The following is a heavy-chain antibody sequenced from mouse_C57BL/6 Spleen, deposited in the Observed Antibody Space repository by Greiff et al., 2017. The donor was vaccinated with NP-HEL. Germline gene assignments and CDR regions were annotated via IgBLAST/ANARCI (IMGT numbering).Heavy chain of an antibody. V-gene: IGHV1-82*01. CDR1: GYAFSSSW. J-gene: IGHJ4*01. D-gene: IGHD1-1*01. Sequence: VQLQQSGPELVKPGASVKISCKASGYAFSSSWMNWVKQRPGKGLEWIGRIYPGDGDTNYNGKFKGKATLTADKSSSTAYMQLSSLTSEDSAVYFCARGNYYGSKAYYYAMDYWGQRTSVTVSS. CDR2: IYPGDGDT. CDR3: ARGNYYGSKAYYYAMDY.